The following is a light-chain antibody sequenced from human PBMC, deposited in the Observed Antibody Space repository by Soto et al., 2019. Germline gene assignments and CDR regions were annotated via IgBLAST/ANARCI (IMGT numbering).Light chain of an antibody. CDR3: MQGTHWLLFT. V-gene: IGKV2-30*01. Sequence: DVVMTQSPLSLPVTLGQPASISCRSSQSLVYSDGNTYLNWFQQRPGQSPRRLIYKVSNRDSGVPDRFSGSVSGTDFTLKISRVEAEDVGVYYCMQGTHWLLFTFGPGTKVDIK. CDR2: KVS. CDR1: QSLVYSDGNTY. J-gene: IGKJ3*01.